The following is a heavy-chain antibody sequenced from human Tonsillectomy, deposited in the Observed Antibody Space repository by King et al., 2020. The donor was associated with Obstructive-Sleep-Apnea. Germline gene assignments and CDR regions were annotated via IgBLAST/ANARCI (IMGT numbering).Heavy chain of an antibody. CDR3: ASGEVYYGDYDY. V-gene: IGHV4-34*01. D-gene: IGHD4-17*01. CDR1: GGSFSVYS. Sequence: VQLQQWGAGLLKPSETLSLTCAVYGGSFSVYSLSWIRQPPGKGLEWIGEINHSGSATYNPSLKNRVTISVDTSKNQFSLKLSPVTAAATAVYYCASGEVYYGDYDYWGQGTLVTVSS. J-gene: IGHJ4*02. CDR2: INHSGSA.